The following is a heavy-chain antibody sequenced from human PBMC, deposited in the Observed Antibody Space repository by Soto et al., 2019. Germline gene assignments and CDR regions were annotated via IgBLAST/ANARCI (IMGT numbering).Heavy chain of an antibody. Sequence: LETQPLTSSFSGDSSISDYWSWIRQPPGKGLEWIGYMYYTGTTNYNPSLRSRVTISLDTSKKQFSLKLSSVTAADTAVYYCARGVIPGSGCYLGAPRQRRWFDPWGQGTRVTVSS. D-gene: IGHD3-10*01. V-gene: IGHV4-59*01. CDR2: MYYTGTT. CDR3: ARGVIPGSGCYLGAPRQRRWFDP. CDR1: GDSSISDY. J-gene: IGHJ5*02.